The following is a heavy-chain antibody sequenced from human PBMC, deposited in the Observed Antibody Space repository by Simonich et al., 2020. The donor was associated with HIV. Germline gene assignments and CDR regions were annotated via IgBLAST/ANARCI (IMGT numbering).Heavy chain of an antibody. J-gene: IGHJ4*02. CDR1: GGSFSGYY. V-gene: IGHV4-34*01. CDR2: INHSGST. D-gene: IGHD2-2*01. Sequence: QVQLQQWGAGRLKPSETLSLTCAVYGGSFSGYYWSWLPQPPGKGLEWIGEINHSGSTNYNPSLKSRVTISVDTSKNQFSLKLSSVTAADTAVYYCARGFYQRLYYFDYWGQGTLVTVSS. CDR3: ARGFYQRLYYFDY.